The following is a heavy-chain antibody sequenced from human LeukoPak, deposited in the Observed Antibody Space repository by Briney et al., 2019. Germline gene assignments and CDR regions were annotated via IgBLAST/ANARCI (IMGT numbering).Heavy chain of an antibody. V-gene: IGHV3-23*01. Sequence: GGSLRLSCAASGFTLSNFWMSWVRQAPGKGLEWVSAISGSGGSTYYADSVKGRFTISRDNSKNTLYLQMNSLRAEDTAVYYCANVSPGWELTPFDYWGQGTLVTVSS. J-gene: IGHJ4*02. D-gene: IGHD1-26*01. CDR2: ISGSGGST. CDR1: GFTLSNFW. CDR3: ANVSPGWELTPFDY.